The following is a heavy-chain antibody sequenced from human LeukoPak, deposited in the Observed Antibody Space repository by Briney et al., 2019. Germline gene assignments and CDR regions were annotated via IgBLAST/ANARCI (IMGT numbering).Heavy chain of an antibody. Sequence: GGSLRLSCAASGFTFSSYGMHWVRQAPGKGLEWVAVIWYDGSNKYYADSVKGRFTISRDNSKNTLYLQMNSLRAEDTAVFYCAKIPPGYCSAGSCYLDYWGQGTLVTVSS. V-gene: IGHV3-33*06. CDR2: IWYDGSNK. D-gene: IGHD2-15*01. J-gene: IGHJ4*02. CDR3: AKIPPGYCSAGSCYLDY. CDR1: GFTFSSYG.